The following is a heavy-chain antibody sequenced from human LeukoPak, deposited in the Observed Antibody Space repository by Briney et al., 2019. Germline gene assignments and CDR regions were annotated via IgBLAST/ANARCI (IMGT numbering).Heavy chain of an antibody. J-gene: IGHJ6*02. CDR1: GFTLSSYA. Sequence: QAGGSLRLSCVASGFTLSSYAMSWVRQAPGKGLEWVSAISGDDDTTYYADSVKGRFTVSRDTSKNTLYLQMSSLRGEDTAVYYCAKCVVRGNYYYYGMDVWGQGTTVTVSS. CDR2: ISGDDDTT. CDR3: AKCVVRGNYYYYGMDV. V-gene: IGHV3-23*01. D-gene: IGHD3-10*01.